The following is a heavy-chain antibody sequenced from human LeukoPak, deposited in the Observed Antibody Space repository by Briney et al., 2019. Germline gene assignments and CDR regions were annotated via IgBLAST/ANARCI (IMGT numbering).Heavy chain of an antibody. V-gene: IGHV3-30*18. J-gene: IGHJ4*02. D-gene: IGHD3-22*01. CDR3: AKAGVHVDYYDGSGTLYY. Sequence: GGSLRLSCTASGFIFSTYGMHWVRQAPGKGLEWVAVISYDGSKKYYADSVKGRFTTSRDNSKNTLYLQMNSLRAEDTAFYYCAKAGVHVDYYDGSGTLYYWGQGTLVTVSS. CDR1: GFIFSTYG. CDR2: ISYDGSKK.